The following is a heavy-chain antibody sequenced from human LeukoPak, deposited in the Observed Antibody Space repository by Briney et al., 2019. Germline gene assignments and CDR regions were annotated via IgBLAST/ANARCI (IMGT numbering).Heavy chain of an antibody. V-gene: IGHV3-23*01. CDR2: ISGSGGST. D-gene: IGHD7-27*01. CDR1: GFTFSSYA. J-gene: IGHJ6*02. Sequence: GGSLRLSCAAPGFTFSSYAMSWVRQAPGKGLEWVSAISGSGGSTYYADSVKGRFTISRDNSKNTLYLQMNSLRAEDTAVYYCAKVNWGYYYGMDVWGQGTTVTVSS. CDR3: AKVNWGYYYGMDV.